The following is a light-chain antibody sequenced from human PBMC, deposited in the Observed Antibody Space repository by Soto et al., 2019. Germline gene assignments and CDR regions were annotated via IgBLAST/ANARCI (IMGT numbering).Light chain of an antibody. CDR3: QQYGAF. V-gene: IGKV1-33*01. CDR2: DAS. J-gene: IGKJ3*01. CDR1: QDISNY. Sequence: DIQMTQSPSSLSASVGDRVTITCQASQDISNYLNWYQQKPGKAPKLLIYDASNLETGVPSRFSRSGSGTDFTFTISSLQPEDIATYYCQQYGAFFGPGTKVDIK.